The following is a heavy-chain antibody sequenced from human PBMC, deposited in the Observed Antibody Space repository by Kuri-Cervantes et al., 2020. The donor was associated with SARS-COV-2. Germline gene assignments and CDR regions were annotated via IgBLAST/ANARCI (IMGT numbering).Heavy chain of an antibody. Sequence: GESLKISCAASGFTFGSYAMRWVRQAPGKGLEWVSTISNSGGSTYYADSVKGRFTISRDNSKNTLYLPMNSLRADDTAVYYCAKSMSIAAPASDYWGQGTLVTVSS. CDR3: AKSMSIAAPASDY. CDR1: GFTFGSYA. J-gene: IGHJ4*02. D-gene: IGHD6-13*01. CDR2: ISNSGGST. V-gene: IGHV3-23*01.